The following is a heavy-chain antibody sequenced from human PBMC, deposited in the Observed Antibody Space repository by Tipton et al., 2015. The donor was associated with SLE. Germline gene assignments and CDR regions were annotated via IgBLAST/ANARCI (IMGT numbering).Heavy chain of an antibody. V-gene: IGHV4-34*01. CDR3: ARVQQLEYFDY. CDR1: GGSFPGYY. J-gene: IGHJ4*02. CDR2: MDHRGRT. D-gene: IGHD6-13*01. Sequence: LRLSCAVYGGSFPGYYWSLLPPAPGEGLEWVGEMDHRGRTAYNPSLKSRVTLPVDTSNTQSSLKFTSMTAADTAVYYCARVQQLEYFDYWGQGTLVTVSS.